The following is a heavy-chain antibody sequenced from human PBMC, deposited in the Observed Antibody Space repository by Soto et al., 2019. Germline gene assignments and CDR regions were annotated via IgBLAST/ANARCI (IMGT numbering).Heavy chain of an antibody. J-gene: IGHJ3*02. V-gene: IGHV3-13*01. CDR3: VRDDDYGPNALDM. CDR2: IGHAGDT. Sequence: VQLVESGGGLVQPGGSLRLSCAASGFTFSDYDMHWVRQARGKGLEWVSSIGHAGDTYSGDSVKGRFTISRDNSRNTMFLQMNSLRDDDTALYYCVRDDDYGPNALDMWGQGTMVSVSS. D-gene: IGHD3-10*01. CDR1: GFTFSDYD.